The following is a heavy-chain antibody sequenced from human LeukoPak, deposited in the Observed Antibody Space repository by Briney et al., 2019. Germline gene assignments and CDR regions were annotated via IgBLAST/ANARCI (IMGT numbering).Heavy chain of an antibody. J-gene: IGHJ4*02. Sequence: SETLSLTCTVSGYSISSDYFWGWIRQSPGKGLEWIGSIYHSWSTYFNPSLKSRVTISVDTSKNQFSLKLSSVTAADTAVYYCARGGYNIWEYYFGYWGQGTLVTVSS. V-gene: IGHV4-38-2*02. D-gene: IGHD5-24*01. CDR2: IYHSWST. CDR3: ARGGYNIWEYYFGY. CDR1: GYSISSDYF.